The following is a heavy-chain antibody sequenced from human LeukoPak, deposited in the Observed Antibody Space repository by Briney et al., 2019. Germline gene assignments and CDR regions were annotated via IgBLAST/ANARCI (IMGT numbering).Heavy chain of an antibody. CDR3: ARDGDYGLLDY. J-gene: IGHJ4*02. D-gene: IGHD4-17*01. CDR2: ISSSGSAI. CDR1: GFTFSSYE. Sequence: GGSLRLSCAASGFTFSSYETNWVRQAPGKGLEWVSYISSSGSAIYYADSVKGRFTISRDNAKNSLYLQMNSLRAEDTAVYYCARDGDYGLLDYWGQGTLVTVSS. V-gene: IGHV3-48*03.